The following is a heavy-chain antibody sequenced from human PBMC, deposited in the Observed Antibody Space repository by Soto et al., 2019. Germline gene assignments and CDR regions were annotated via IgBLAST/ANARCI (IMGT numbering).Heavy chain of an antibody. J-gene: IGHJ3*02. CDR3: AGTKGYYDSSGYFSGAPRRRAFDI. CDR2: IYYSGST. CDR1: GGSISSSSYY. V-gene: IGHV4-39*01. Sequence: SETLSLTCTVSGGSISSSSYYWGWIRQPPGKGLEWIGSIYYSGSTYYNPSLKSRVTISVDTSKNQFSLKLSSVTAADTAVYYCAGTKGYYDSSGYFSGAPRRRAFDIWGKGTMVPVSS. D-gene: IGHD3-22*01.